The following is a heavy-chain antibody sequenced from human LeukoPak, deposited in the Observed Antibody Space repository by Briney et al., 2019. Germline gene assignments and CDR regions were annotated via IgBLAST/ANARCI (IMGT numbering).Heavy chain of an antibody. J-gene: IGHJ4*02. CDR3: VGGYYLFDY. V-gene: IGHV3-48*04. CDR1: GFTFSSYS. CDR2: ISSSGSTI. D-gene: IGHD3-22*01. Sequence: GGSLRLSCAASGFTFSSYSMNWVRQAPGKGLEWVSYISSSGSTIYYADSVKGRFTISRDNAKNSLYLQMNSLRAEDTAVYYCVGGYYLFDYWGQGTLVTVSS.